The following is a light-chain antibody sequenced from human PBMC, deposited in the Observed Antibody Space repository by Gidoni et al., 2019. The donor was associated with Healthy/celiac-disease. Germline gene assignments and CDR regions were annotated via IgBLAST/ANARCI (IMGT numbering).Light chain of an antibody. V-gene: IGKV1-5*01. J-gene: IGKJ2*01. Sequence: DIQMTQSPSTLPASVGDRVTITCRASQSISSWLAWYQQKPGKAPKLLIYDASSMESGVPSRFSGSGSGTEFTLTISSLQPDDFATYYCQQYNSYSSTFXQXTKLEIK. CDR2: DAS. CDR1: QSISSW. CDR3: QQYNSYSST.